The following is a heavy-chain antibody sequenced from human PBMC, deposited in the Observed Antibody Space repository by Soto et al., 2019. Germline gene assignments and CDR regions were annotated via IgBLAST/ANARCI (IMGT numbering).Heavy chain of an antibody. CDR2: LSGTRDSA. V-gene: IGHV3-23*01. Sequence: EVQLLESGGGLVQPGGSLRLSCAASGFTFNSYAMSWVRQAPGKGLEWVAALSGTRDSADYANSVTGRFTVSRGESTTTLSLHMSSLTARAPGPSYCAKDNMNYGSGTFSHWGQGPLVTVSS. D-gene: IGHD3-10*01. CDR3: AKDNMNYGSGTFSH. J-gene: IGHJ4*02. CDR1: GFTFNSYA.